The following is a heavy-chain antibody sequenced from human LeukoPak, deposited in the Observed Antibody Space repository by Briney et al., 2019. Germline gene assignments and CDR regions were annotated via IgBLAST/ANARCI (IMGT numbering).Heavy chain of an antibody. CDR2: ISDSGGRT. CDR1: GITLSNYG. Sequence: GGSLRLSCTVSGITLSNYGMSWVRQAPGKGLEWVAGISDSGGRTNYADSVKGRFTIPRDNPKNTLYLQMNSLRAEDTAVYFCAKRGVVIRVILVGFHKEAYYFDSWGQGALVTVSS. CDR3: AKRGVVIRVILVGFHKEAYYFDS. D-gene: IGHD3-22*01. J-gene: IGHJ4*02. V-gene: IGHV3-23*01.